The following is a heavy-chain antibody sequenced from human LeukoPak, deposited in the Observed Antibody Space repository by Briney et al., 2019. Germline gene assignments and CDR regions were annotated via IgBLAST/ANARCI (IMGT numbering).Heavy chain of an antibody. CDR2: ISGSGNRT. Sequence: PGGSLRLSCAASGFTFSSYAMSWVRQAPGKGLEWVSSISGSGNRTYYADSVKGRFTISRDNSKNTLYLQMNSLRAEDTAVYYCAKDPLGYSSGDFDYWGQGTLVTVSS. CDR3: AKDPLGYSSGDFDY. D-gene: IGHD6-19*01. J-gene: IGHJ4*02. V-gene: IGHV3-23*01. CDR1: GFTFSSYA.